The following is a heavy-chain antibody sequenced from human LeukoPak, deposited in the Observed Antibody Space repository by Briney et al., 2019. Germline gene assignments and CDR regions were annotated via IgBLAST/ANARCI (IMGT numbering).Heavy chain of an antibody. Sequence: ASVKVSCKASGFTFSNSAVQWVRQARGQRLEWIGWIVVGSGNTNYAQKFQERVTIARDMSTSTAYMELSSLRSEDTAVYYCAVDVIYESDWGQGTLVTVSS. CDR3: AVDVIYESD. J-gene: IGHJ4*02. CDR1: GFTFSNSA. CDR2: IVVGSGNT. V-gene: IGHV1-58*01. D-gene: IGHD2/OR15-2a*01.